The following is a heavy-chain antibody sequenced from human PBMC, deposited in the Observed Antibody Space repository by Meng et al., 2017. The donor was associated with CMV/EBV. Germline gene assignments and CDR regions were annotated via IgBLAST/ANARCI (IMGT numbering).Heavy chain of an antibody. J-gene: IGHJ4*02. Sequence: GESLKISCAASGFTFSSYAMSWVRQAPGKGLEWVSDISGSGGSTYYEDSVKGRFTISRDNSKNTLYLQMNSLRAEDTAVYYCAKDPPGDIVVVPDYFDYWGQGTLVTVSS. CDR3: AKDPPGDIVVVPDYFDY. D-gene: IGHD2-2*01. CDR1: GFTFSSYA. CDR2: ISGSGGST. V-gene: IGHV3-23*01.